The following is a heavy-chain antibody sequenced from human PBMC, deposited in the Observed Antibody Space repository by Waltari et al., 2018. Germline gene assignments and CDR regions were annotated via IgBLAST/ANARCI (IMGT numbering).Heavy chain of an antibody. D-gene: IGHD3-22*01. CDR2: ISSSGSTI. J-gene: IGHJ4*02. CDR3: ARDRGYYDNSGSPIGGMHY. Sequence: EVQLVESGGGLVQPGGSLRLSCAASGFTFSSYEMNWVRQATGKGREWVSSISSSGSTIYYADSVKGRFTISRDNTKNTFYLQMNSLRADDTAVYFCARDRGYYDNSGSPIGGMHYWGQGTLVTVSS. V-gene: IGHV3-48*03. CDR1: GFTFSSYE.